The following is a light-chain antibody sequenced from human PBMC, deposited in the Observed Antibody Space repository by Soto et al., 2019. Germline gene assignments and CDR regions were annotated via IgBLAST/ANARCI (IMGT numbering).Light chain of an antibody. CDR1: QSISSS. CDR2: GAS. Sequence: EIVMTQSPATLSVSPGEKVTLSCRASQSISSSLVWFQQKSGQAPRVLIYGASTRATGIPVRFSGSGSGTEFTLSISSLQSEDFGVYYCQQYSTWPRTFGQGTKLEIE. CDR3: QQYSTWPRT. V-gene: IGKV3-15*01. J-gene: IGKJ2*02.